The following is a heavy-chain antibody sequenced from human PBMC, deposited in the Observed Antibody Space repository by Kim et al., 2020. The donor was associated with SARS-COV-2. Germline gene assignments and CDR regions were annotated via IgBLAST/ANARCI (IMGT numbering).Heavy chain of an antibody. V-gene: IGHV4-59*01. J-gene: IGHJ5*02. D-gene: IGHD3-10*01. CDR1: GGSISTYF. CDR3: ARSEGDYYGSRRLYNWFDP. Sequence: SETLSLTCTVSGGSISTYFWSWIRQPPGKGLEWIGYIYYSGSTNYNPSLKSRVTISVDTSKNQFSLKLTSVTAADTAVYYCARSEGDYYGSRRLYNWFDPWGRGTLVTVSS. CDR2: IYYSGST.